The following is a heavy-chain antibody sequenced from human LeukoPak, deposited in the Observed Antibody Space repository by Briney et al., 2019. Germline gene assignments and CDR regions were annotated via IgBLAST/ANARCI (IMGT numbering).Heavy chain of an antibody. J-gene: IGHJ6*03. CDR2: IKQDGSEK. D-gene: IGHD3-22*01. V-gene: IGHV3-7*01. CDR1: GFTFSSYW. Sequence: GGSLRLSCAASGFTFSSYWMSWVRQAPGEGLEWVANIKQDGSEKYYVDSVKGRFTISRDNAKNSLYLQMNSLRAEDTAVYYCARDVYYYDSRYYYYMDVWGKGTTVTVSS. CDR3: ARDVYYYDSRYYYYMDV.